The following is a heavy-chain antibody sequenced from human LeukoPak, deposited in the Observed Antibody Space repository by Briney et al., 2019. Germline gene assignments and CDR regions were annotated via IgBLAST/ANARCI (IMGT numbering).Heavy chain of an antibody. CDR1: GFTFSSYG. J-gene: IGHJ4*02. CDR2: IRYDGSNK. D-gene: IGHD3-22*01. CDR3: ASLGGVTMIVVVEVY. Sequence: GGSLRLSCAASGFTFSSYGMHWVRQAPGKGLEWVAFIRYDGSNKYYADSVKGRFTISRDNSKNTLYLQTNSLRAEDTAVYYCASLGGVTMIVVVEVYWGQGTLVTVSS. V-gene: IGHV3-30*02.